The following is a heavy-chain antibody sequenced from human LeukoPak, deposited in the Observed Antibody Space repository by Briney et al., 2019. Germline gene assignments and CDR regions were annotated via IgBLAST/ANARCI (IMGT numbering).Heavy chain of an antibody. CDR3: AREEHDYVWGSYRYYYYYGIDV. D-gene: IGHD3-16*02. CDR1: GFTFSSYG. J-gene: IGHJ6*02. V-gene: IGHV3-30*03. Sequence: GGSLRLSCAASGFTFSSYGMHWVRQSPGRGLEWLSFISFDGSNEFYADSLKGRFTISRDNSKDTLYLQMDSLRAEDTALYYCAREEHDYVWGSYRYYYYYGIDVWGQGTTVTVSS. CDR2: ISFDGSNE.